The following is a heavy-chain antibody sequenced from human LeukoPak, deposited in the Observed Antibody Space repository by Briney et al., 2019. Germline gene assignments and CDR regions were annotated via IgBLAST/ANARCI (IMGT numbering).Heavy chain of an antibody. J-gene: IGHJ4*02. V-gene: IGHV4-39*07. CDR2: IYYSGST. D-gene: IGHD3-10*01. Sequence: PSETLSLTCTVSGGSISSSSYYWGWIRQPPGKGLEWIGSIYYSGSTYYNPSLKSRVTISVDTSKNQFSLKLSSVTAADTAVYYCAGSITMVRGVQFGYWGQGTLVTVSS. CDR1: GGSISSSSYY. CDR3: AGSITMVRGVQFGY.